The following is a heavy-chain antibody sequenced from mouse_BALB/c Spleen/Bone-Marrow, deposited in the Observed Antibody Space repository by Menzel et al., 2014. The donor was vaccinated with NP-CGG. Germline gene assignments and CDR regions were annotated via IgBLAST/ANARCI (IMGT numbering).Heavy chain of an antibody. J-gene: IGHJ4*01. CDR1: GYTFTSYW. Sequence: VQLQQSGAELARPRASVKLSCKASGYTFTSYWMQWVKQRPGQGLEWIGAIYPGDGDTRYTQKFKGKATLTADKSSSTAYTQLSSLASEDSAVYYCARGDYGSSYEGAMDYWGQGTSVTVSS. CDR3: ARGDYGSSYEGAMDY. D-gene: IGHD1-1*01. CDR2: IYPGDGDT. V-gene: IGHV1-87*01.